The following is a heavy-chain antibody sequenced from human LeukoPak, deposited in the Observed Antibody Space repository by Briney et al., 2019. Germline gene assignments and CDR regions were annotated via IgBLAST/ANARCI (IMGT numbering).Heavy chain of an antibody. V-gene: IGHV3-49*03. CDR2: IRSKAYGGTT. D-gene: IGHD3-3*01. J-gene: IGHJ4*02. Sequence: GGSLRLSCTASGFTFGDYAMSWFRQAPGKGLERVGFIRSKAYGGTTEYAASVKGRFTISRDDSRSIAYLQMNSLKTEDTAVYYCTRDDYDFWSGFPDFDYWGQGTLVTVSS. CDR1: GFTFGDYA. CDR3: TRDDYDFWSGFPDFDY.